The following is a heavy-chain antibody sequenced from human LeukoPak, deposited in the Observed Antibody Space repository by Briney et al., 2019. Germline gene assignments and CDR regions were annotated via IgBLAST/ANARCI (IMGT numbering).Heavy chain of an antibody. CDR1: GFTFSSYA. J-gene: IGHJ4*02. CDR2: ISGSGGST. Sequence: GGSLRLSCAVSGFTFSSYAMSWVRQAPGKGLEWVSAISGSGGSTYYADSVKGRFTISRDNSKNTLYLQMNSLRAEDTAVYYCAKGIGSGWFWAFDYWGQGTQVTVSS. CDR3: AKGIGSGWFWAFDY. D-gene: IGHD6-19*01. V-gene: IGHV3-23*01.